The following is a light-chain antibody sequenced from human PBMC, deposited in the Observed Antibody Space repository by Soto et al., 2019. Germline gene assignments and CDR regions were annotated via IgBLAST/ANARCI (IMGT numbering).Light chain of an antibody. CDR3: SSFTSDITYV. V-gene: IGLV2-14*01. CDR1: SSDVGGYNS. J-gene: IGLJ1*01. Sequence: QSVLPQPASVSGSPGQSITISCTGTSSDVGGYNSVSWYRQDPGKAPKLMIYDVTNRPSGVSNRFSGSKSGNTASLTISGLQAEDEADYYCSSFTSDITYVFGTGTKVTVL. CDR2: DVT.